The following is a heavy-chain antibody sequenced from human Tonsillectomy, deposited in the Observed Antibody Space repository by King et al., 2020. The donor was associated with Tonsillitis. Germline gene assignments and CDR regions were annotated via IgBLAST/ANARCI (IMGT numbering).Heavy chain of an antibody. V-gene: IGHV4-59*01. CDR3: ARARLWFGESATYYYYGMDV. D-gene: IGHD3-10*01. Sequence: QLQESGPGLVKPSETLSLTCTVSGGSISTYYWSWIRQPPGKGLEWIGYIYYSGSTNYNPSLKSRVTISVDTSKNQFSLKLSSVTAADTAVYYCARARLWFGESATYYYYGMDVWGQGTTVTVSS. CDR1: GGSISTYY. J-gene: IGHJ6*02. CDR2: IYYSGST.